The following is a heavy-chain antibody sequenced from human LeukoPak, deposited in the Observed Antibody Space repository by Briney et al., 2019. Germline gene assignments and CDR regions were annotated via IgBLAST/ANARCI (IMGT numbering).Heavy chain of an antibody. CDR2: IGSSGSTM. D-gene: IGHD6-19*01. J-gene: IGHJ3*02. CDR1: GFTFSSYE. CDR3: AREAVGDAFDI. Sequence: GGSLRLSCAVSGFTFSSYEMNWVRQGPGKGLEWGSYIGSSGSTMYYADSVKGRFTISRDNAKNSLFLQMNSLRAEDTAVYYCAREAVGDAFDIWGQGTMVTVSS. V-gene: IGHV3-48*03.